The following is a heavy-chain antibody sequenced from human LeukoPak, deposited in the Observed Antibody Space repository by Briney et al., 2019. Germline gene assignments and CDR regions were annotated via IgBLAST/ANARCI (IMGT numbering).Heavy chain of an antibody. CDR3: ARQGYCSGASCYAGGDWFDP. J-gene: IGHJ5*02. V-gene: IGHV4-30-4*01. Sequence: SQTLSLTCSVSGGSISSGDYYWSWIRQPPGKGLEWIGYIHYSGSTYYNPSLKSRVTISVDTSKNQFSLKLSSVTAADTAVYYCARQGYCSGASCYAGGDWFDPWGQGTLVTVSS. D-gene: IGHD2-2*01. CDR2: IHYSGST. CDR1: GGSISSGDYY.